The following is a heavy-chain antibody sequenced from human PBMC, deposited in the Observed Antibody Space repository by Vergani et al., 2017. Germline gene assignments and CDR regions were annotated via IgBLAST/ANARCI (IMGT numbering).Heavy chain of an antibody. CDR2: ISSSSYI. CDR1: GFTFSSYS. D-gene: IGHD3-16*01. Sequence: EVQLVESGGGLVKPGGSLRLSCAASGFTFSSYSMNWVRQAPGKGLEWVSSISSSSYIYYADSVKGRFTISRDNAKNSLYLQMNSLRAEDTAVYYCARPREYEYVWGSYLPPASSIWGQGTLVTVSS. CDR3: ARPREYEYVWGSYLPPASSI. J-gene: IGHJ4*02. V-gene: IGHV3-21*01.